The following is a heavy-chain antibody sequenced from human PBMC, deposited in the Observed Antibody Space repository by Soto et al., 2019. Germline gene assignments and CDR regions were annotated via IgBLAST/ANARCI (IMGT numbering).Heavy chain of an antibody. V-gene: IGHV3-74*01. D-gene: IGHD3-3*01. CDR2: ITSDGSTT. CDR1: GFTFSSYW. CDR3: SRGEDDCWTFDY. J-gene: IGHJ4*02. Sequence: EVQLVESGGGLVQPGGSLRLSCAASGFTFSSYWMHWVRQAPGKGLVCVSRITSDGSTTTYAESVRGRFTISRDNAKNTLYLQMNSLRAEYTAVYYCSRGEDDCWTFDYWGQGTLVTVSS.